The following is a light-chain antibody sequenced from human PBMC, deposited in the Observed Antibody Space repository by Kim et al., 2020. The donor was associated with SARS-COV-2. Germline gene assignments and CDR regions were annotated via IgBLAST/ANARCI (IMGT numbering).Light chain of an antibody. V-gene: IGLV1-40*03. CDR2: CDS. Sequence: FTITCSGRSSSVGAGYDVHWYQQLPGGAATILINCDSNRPSGVPDRCFGSKSGASAALSITGRQAEDEDDDYCQSYDSSLSSLVFGGGTQLTVL. CDR1: SSSVGAGYD. J-gene: IGLJ3*02. CDR3: QSYDSSLSSLV.